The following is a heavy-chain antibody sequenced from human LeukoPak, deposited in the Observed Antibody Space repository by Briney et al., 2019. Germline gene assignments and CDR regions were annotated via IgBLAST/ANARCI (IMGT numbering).Heavy chain of an antibody. CDR1: GGSISSGSYY. CDR2: IYYSGST. Sequence: PSETLSLTCTVSGGSISSGSYYWSWIRQPPGKGLEWIGYIYYSGSTNYNPSLKSRVTISVDTSKNQFSLKLSSVTAADTAVHYCAKGEYGGFFDYWGQGTLVTVSS. CDR3: AKGEYGGFFDY. V-gene: IGHV4-61*01. D-gene: IGHD4-23*01. J-gene: IGHJ4*02.